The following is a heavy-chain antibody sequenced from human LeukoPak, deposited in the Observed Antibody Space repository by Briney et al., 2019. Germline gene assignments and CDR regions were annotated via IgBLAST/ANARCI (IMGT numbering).Heavy chain of an antibody. CDR3: ARDPPFIIGTTFFDY. J-gene: IGHJ4*02. V-gene: IGHV3-21*01. Sequence: GGSLRLSCAASGFTFSRYSMNWVRQAPGKGLEWVSSISTSSTYIYYADSVKGRFTISRDNAKNSLYLQMNSLRAEDTAVYYCARDPPFIIGTTFFDYWGQGTLVTVSS. CDR1: GFTFSRYS. D-gene: IGHD1-20*01. CDR2: ISTSSTYI.